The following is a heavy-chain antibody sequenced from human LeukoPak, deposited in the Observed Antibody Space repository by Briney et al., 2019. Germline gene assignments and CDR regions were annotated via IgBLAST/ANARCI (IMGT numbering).Heavy chain of an antibody. J-gene: IGHJ4*02. CDR3: VREWGPRGYSYGQKFDY. CDR2: ISYDGSNK. Sequence: PGRSLRLSCAASGFTFSDYAMHWVRQAPGKGLEWVAVISYDGSNKYYADSVKGRFTISRDNSKNTLDLQMNSLRGEDTAVYYCVREWGPRGYSYGQKFDYWGQGTLVTVSS. V-gene: IGHV3-30-3*01. D-gene: IGHD5-18*01. CDR1: GFTFSDYA.